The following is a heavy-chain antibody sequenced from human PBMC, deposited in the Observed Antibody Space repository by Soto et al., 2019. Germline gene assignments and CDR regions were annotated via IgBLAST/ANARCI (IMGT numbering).Heavy chain of an antibody. CDR3: ARGGSLNWYFDL. J-gene: IGHJ2*01. CDR1: GFTFSSYW. Sequence: EVQLVESGGGLVQPGGSLRLSCAASGFTFSSYWMHWVRQAPGKGLVWVSRINSDGSSTSYADSVKGRFTISRDNAKYTLYLQMNSLRAEDTAVYYCARGGSLNWYFDLWGRGTLVTVSS. CDR2: INSDGSST. V-gene: IGHV3-74*01. D-gene: IGHD1-26*01.